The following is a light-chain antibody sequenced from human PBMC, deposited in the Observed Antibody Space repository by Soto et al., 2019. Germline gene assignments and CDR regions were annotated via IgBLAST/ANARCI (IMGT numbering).Light chain of an antibody. J-gene: IGKJ1*01. V-gene: IGKV3-20*01. CDR3: QQYGSSRT. CDR1: LSVSSSY. CDR2: GAS. Sequence: EIVLTQSPGTLSLSPGERATLYCRASLSVSSSYLAWYQQKPGQAPRLLIYGASSRATGIPDRFSGSGSGTDFTLTISRLEPEDFAVYYCQQYGSSRTFGQGTKVEIK.